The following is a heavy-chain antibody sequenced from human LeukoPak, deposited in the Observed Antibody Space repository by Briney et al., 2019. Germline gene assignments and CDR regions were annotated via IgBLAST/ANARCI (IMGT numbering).Heavy chain of an antibody. V-gene: IGHV3-48*01. Sequence: PGGSLRLSCAASGFTFSSYSMNWVRQAPGKGVEWVSYISSSSSTIYYADSVKGRFTISRDNAKNSLYLQMNSLRAEDTAVYYCARDWVTVTTGLFDYWGQGTLVTVSS. D-gene: IGHD4-17*01. CDR1: GFTFSSYS. CDR3: ARDWVTVTTGLFDY. CDR2: ISSSSSTI. J-gene: IGHJ4*02.